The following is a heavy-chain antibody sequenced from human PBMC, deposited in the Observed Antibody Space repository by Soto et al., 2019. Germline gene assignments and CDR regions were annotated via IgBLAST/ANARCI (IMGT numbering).Heavy chain of an antibody. CDR1: GGSLSSSSYY. Sequence: SETLSLTCTVSGGSLSSSSYYWGWIRQPPGKGLEWIGSIYYSGSTYYNPSLKSRVTISVDTSKNQFSLKLSSVTAADTAVYYCASPKIAFYNWFDPWGQGTLVLVSS. V-gene: IGHV4-39*01. J-gene: IGHJ5*02. CDR2: IYYSGST. D-gene: IGHD3-3*02. CDR3: ASPKIAFYNWFDP.